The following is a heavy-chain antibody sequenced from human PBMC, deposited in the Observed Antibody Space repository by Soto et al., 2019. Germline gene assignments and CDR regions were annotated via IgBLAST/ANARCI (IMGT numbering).Heavy chain of an antibody. CDR1: GGSITPHY. J-gene: IGHJ3*01. CDR2: VSYSGKT. V-gene: IGHV4-59*07. D-gene: IGHD2-15*01. Sequence: QVQLQESGPGLVKTSDTLSLTCTVSGGSITPHYWSWIRQPLGEGLEWIGYVSYSGKTGYNTSLKRQVSRSIDTSKNEFYLKLTSQTDADAATDYCARQQYTVVTALDVCDQGKKVDVSS. CDR3: ARQQYTVVTALDV.